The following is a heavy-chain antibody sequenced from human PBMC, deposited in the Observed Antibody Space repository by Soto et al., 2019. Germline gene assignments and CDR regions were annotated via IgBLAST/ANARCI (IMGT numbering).Heavy chain of an antibody. CDR3: ARGFSSGWLLNNWFDP. Sequence: GGSLRLSCAASGFTFSSYSMNWVRQAPGKGLEWVSSISSSSSYIYYADSVKGRFTISRDNAKNSLYLQMNSLRAEDTAVYYCARGFSSGWLLNNWFDPWGQGTLVTVSS. D-gene: IGHD6-19*01. CDR1: GFTFSSYS. CDR2: ISSSSSYI. J-gene: IGHJ5*02. V-gene: IGHV3-21*01.